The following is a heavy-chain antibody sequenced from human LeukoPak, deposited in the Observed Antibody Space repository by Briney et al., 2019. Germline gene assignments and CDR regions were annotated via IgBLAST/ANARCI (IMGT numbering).Heavy chain of an antibody. CDR2: IRSSSRTI. CDR3: ARDGSGRVPEMSAPDY. D-gene: IGHD3-10*01. J-gene: IGHJ4*02. V-gene: IGHV3-48*01. Sequence: GGSLRLSCAASGFTFSSYSMNRVRRAPGKGLEWVSYIRSSSRTIYYADSVKGRFTISRDNAKNSLYLQMNSLRAEDTAVYYCARDGSGRVPEMSAPDYWGQGTLVTVSS. CDR1: GFTFSSYS.